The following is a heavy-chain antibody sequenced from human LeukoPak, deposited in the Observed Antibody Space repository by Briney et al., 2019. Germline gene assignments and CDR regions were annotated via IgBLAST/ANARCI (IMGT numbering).Heavy chain of an antibody. J-gene: IGHJ4*02. CDR3: ARLTTVTKCYFDY. CDR2: TYPGESDT. Sequence: GAPLKISSKGSGSRFTSYWTGWVRRLPGKGLEGMGITYPGESDTRYSPSCQGQLTISADKSISTAYLQWSSLKASDTFMYYCARLTTVTKCYFDYWGQGTLVTVSS. D-gene: IGHD4-17*01. V-gene: IGHV5-51*01. CDR1: GSRFTSYW.